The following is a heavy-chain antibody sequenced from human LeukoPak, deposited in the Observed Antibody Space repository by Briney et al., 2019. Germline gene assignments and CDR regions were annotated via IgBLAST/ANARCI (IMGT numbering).Heavy chain of an antibody. CDR1: GYTFTSYD. Sequence: ASVKVSCKASGYTFTSYDISWVRQATGQGLEWMGCMNAKSGNTGYAQKFQGRVTMTRNTSISTAYMELSSLRSEDTPVYYCARGLDEILTGYFPFDYWGQGTLVTVSS. J-gene: IGHJ4*02. CDR2: MNAKSGNT. CDR3: ARGLDEILTGYFPFDY. D-gene: IGHD3-9*01. V-gene: IGHV1-8*01.